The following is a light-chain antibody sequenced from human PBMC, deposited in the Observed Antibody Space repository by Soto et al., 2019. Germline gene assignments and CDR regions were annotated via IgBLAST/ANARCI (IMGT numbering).Light chain of an antibody. CDR1: QGIKNY. Sequence: DIQMTQSPSSLSGSVGDRVTITCRASQGIKNYLAWYQQKPGKVPKLLIYAASTLQSGVPLRFSGGGSGTEFTLTISSLQPEDVATYYCQKYNSAPLTFGGGTKVEIK. J-gene: IGKJ4*01. CDR3: QKYNSAPLT. CDR2: AAS. V-gene: IGKV1-27*01.